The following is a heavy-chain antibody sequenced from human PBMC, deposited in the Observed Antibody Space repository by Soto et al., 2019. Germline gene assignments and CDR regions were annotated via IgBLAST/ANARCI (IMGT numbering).Heavy chain of an antibody. CDR2: ITSDSSDI. CDR3: ATTYCSSGYCFPSEY. Sequence: ETLSLSCAASGITFRSYSVSWVRQAPGKGLEWVASITSDSSDIYYEDSVKGRFTISRDNGENSLYLQMTSLGAEDTGVYYCATTYCSSGYCFPSEYWGQGVLVTVSS. CDR1: GITFRSYS. V-gene: IGHV3-21*01. J-gene: IGHJ4*02. D-gene: IGHD2-15*01.